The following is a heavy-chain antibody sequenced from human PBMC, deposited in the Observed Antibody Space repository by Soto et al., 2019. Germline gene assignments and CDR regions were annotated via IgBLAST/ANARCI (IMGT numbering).Heavy chain of an antibody. V-gene: IGHV5-51*01. J-gene: IGHJ3*01. CDR3: ATRSNNYDSSGFYQVFDV. CDR1: GYTFTNNW. CDR2: IYPADSDT. Sequence: GESLKISCKVYGYTFTNNWIGWVRQMPGKGLEWVAIIYPADSDTKYGPSFQGQVTISTDRSIDTAYLQWSSLKASDTAMYYCATRSNNYDSSGFYQVFDVWGQGTMVTVSS. D-gene: IGHD6-25*01.